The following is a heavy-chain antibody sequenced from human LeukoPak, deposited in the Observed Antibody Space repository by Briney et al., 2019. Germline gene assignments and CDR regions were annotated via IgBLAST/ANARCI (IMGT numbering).Heavy chain of an antibody. V-gene: IGHV3-11*01. Sequence: GGSLRLSCAASGFTFSDYYMSWIRQAPGKGLEWVSYISGSGTTVYYADSVKGRFTISRDNAKNSLYLQMNSLRAEDTAVYYCARDGRLRVFDYWGQGTLVTVSS. J-gene: IGHJ4*02. D-gene: IGHD4-17*01. CDR3: ARDGRLRVFDY. CDR2: ISGSGTTV. CDR1: GFTFSDYY.